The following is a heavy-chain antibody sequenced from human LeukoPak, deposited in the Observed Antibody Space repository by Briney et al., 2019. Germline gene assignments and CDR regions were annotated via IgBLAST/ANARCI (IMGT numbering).Heavy chain of an antibody. CDR3: AKDGPLSGYSSGWYYFDY. V-gene: IGHV3-23*01. D-gene: IGHD6-19*01. J-gene: IGHJ4*02. CDR2: ISGSGGST. CDR1: GFTFSSYA. Sequence: GGSLRLSCAASGFTFSSYAMSWVRQAPGKGLEWVSAISGSGGSTYYADSVKGRFTISRDNSKNTLYLQMNSLRAEDTDVYYCAKDGPLSGYSSGWYYFDYWGQGTLVTVSS.